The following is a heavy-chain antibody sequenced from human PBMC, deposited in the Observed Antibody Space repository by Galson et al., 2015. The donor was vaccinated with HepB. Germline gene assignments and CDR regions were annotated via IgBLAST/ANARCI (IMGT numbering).Heavy chain of an antibody. CDR2: ITGSGASA. V-gene: IGHV3-23*01. CDR1: GFTFSSHA. Sequence: SLRLSCAASGFTFSSHAMGWVRQAPGKGLEWLSAITGSGASADFADSAKGRFTISRDNSKSTLSLQMSSLRVEDTAIYYCARRERPDRGAFDIWGQGTMVTVCS. D-gene: IGHD1-26*01. J-gene: IGHJ3*02. CDR3: ARRERPDRGAFDI.